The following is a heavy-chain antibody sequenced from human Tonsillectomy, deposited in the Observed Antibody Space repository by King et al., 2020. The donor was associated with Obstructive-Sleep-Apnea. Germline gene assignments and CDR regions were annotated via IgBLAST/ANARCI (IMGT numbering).Heavy chain of an antibody. D-gene: IGHD3-16*01. V-gene: IGHV3-9*01. CDR3: GKDTTPHVFYYFDY. J-gene: IGHJ4*02. CDR1: GFTFDDYA. Sequence: EVQLVESGGGLVQPGRSLRLSCAVSGFTFDDYAMHWVRQAPGKGLEWVSGISWNSGSINYADSVKGRFTISRDNAKNSLYLQMNSLRTEDTAFYYCGKDTTPHVFYYFDYWGQGTLVTVSS. CDR2: ISWNSGSI.